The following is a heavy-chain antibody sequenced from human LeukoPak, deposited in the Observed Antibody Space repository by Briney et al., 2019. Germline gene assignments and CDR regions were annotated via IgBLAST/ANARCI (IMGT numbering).Heavy chain of an antibody. D-gene: IGHD4-23*01. V-gene: IGHV1-69*01. CDR2: IIPIFGTA. Sequence: GASVKVSCKASGGTFSSYAISWVRQAPGQGLEWVGGIIPIFGTANYAQKFQGRVTITADESTSTAYMELSSLRSEDTAVYYCASSYYGGNSDAFDIWGQGTMVTVSS. CDR1: GGTFSSYA. J-gene: IGHJ3*02. CDR3: ASSYYGGNSDAFDI.